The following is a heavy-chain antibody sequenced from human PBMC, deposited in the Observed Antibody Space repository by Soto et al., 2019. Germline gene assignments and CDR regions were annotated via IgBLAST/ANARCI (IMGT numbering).Heavy chain of an antibody. CDR1: GGSISSSPYY. Sequence: QLQLQESGPGLVKPSETLSLTCTVSGGSISSSPYYWAWIRQTPGKGLQWIGNIYYNGNTFYNPSLRSRVTISIDTSKSQFSLGLSSVTASDTAVYYCARHGPLTNNWNQLNCWGQGTLVTVSS. CDR3: ARHGPLTNNWNQLNC. J-gene: IGHJ4*02. CDR2: IYYNGNT. D-gene: IGHD1-1*01. V-gene: IGHV4-39*01.